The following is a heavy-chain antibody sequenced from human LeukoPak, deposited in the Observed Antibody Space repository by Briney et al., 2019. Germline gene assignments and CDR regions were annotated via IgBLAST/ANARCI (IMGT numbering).Heavy chain of an antibody. CDR2: ISASGGST. V-gene: IGHV3-23*01. CDR1: RFTFSSYG. D-gene: IGHD3-22*01. J-gene: IGHJ4*02. Sequence: GGSLRLSCAASRFTFSSYGMSWVRQAPGKGLEWVSGISASGGSTYYADSVKGRFTISSDNSKNTLYLQMNSLRAEDTAVYYCAKDRLPLSSAYYYLPFDYWGQGTLVTVSS. CDR3: AKDRLPLSSAYYYLPFDY.